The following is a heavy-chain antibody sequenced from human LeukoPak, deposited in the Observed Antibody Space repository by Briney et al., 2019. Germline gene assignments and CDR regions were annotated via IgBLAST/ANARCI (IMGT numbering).Heavy chain of an antibody. Sequence: LPGGSLRLSCAASGFTFSSYSMNWVRQAPGKGLEWVSYISSSSSTIYYADSVKGRFTISRDNAKKSLYLQMNSLRAEDTAVYYCARSNIVVPYGEDPFDYWGQGTLVTVSS. CDR1: GFTFSSYS. J-gene: IGHJ4*02. D-gene: IGHD2-2*01. CDR2: ISSSSSTI. V-gene: IGHV3-48*01. CDR3: ARSNIVVPYGEDPFDY.